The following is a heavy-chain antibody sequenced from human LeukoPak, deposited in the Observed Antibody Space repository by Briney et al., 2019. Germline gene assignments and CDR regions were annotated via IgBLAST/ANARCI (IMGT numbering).Heavy chain of an antibody. D-gene: IGHD1-1*01. J-gene: IGHJ4*02. V-gene: IGHV5-51*01. CDR2: IYPADSDT. Sequence: GESLKISCKTSGFSFTHYWIAWVRQMPGKGLEWMGIIYPADSDTRYTPSFQGQVTISVDKSINTAYLQWSSLKASDTAMYYCTTSGWKYFDYWGQGTLVTVSS. CDR1: GFSFTHYW. CDR3: TTSGWKYFDY.